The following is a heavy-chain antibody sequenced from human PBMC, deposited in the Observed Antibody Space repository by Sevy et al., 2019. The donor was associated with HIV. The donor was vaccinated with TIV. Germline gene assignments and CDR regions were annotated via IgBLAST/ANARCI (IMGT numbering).Heavy chain of an antibody. CDR2: ISYDGSNK. CDR3: AKDPGSSGWYGLHYYYYGMDV. J-gene: IGHJ6*02. Sequence: GGSLRLSCAASGFTFSSYGMHWVRQAPGNGLEWVAVISYDGSNKYDADSVKGRFTISRDNSKNTLYLKMNSLRAEDTAVYYCAKDPGSSGWYGLHYYYYGMDVWGQGTTVTVSS. CDR1: GFTFSSYG. V-gene: IGHV3-30*18. D-gene: IGHD6-19*01.